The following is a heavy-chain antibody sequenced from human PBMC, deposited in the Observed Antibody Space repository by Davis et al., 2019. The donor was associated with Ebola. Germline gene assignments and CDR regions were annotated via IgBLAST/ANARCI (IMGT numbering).Heavy chain of an antibody. CDR1: GFSFTRNV. CDR2: VSASGGNT. D-gene: IGHD6-19*01. J-gene: IGHJ6*04. V-gene: IGHV3-23*01. Sequence: GGSLRPSCVAPGFSFTRNVMTWVRQPPGKGLEWVSSVSASGGNTFYADSVKGRFTIPRDNSKNTLYLQMNSLTVEDTAVYYCAKGGSGWPSDYSYGKGVWGKGTTVTVSS. CDR3: AKGGSGWPSDYSYGKGV.